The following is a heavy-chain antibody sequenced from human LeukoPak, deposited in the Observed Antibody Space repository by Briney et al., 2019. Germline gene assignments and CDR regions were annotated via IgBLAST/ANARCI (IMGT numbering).Heavy chain of an antibody. V-gene: IGHV3-33*01. J-gene: IGHJ4*02. D-gene: IGHD4-17*01. CDR1: GFTFSSYG. CDR2: IWYDGSNK. Sequence: PGRSLRLSCAASGFTFSSYGMHWVRQAPGKGLEWVAVIWYDGSNKYYADSVKGRFTISRDNSRNTLYLQMNGLRAEDTAVYYCARVPPISTTVVTPNDYWGQGTLVTVSS. CDR3: ARVPPISTTVVTPNDY.